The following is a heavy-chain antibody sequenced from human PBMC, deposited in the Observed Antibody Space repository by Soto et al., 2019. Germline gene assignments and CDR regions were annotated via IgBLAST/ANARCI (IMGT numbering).Heavy chain of an antibody. CDR1: GYTFASYA. V-gene: IGHV1-18*01. Sequence: QVQLVQSGAEVKKPGASVKVSCKASGYTFASYAISWMRQAPGQGLEWMGWSSAYNGNTNYAQKLQGRVTMTTDTFTSTADMELRSLRSEDAAVYYCARDSPPPDYWGQGTLVTVSS. CDR3: ARDSPPPDY. CDR2: SSAYNGNT. J-gene: IGHJ4*02.